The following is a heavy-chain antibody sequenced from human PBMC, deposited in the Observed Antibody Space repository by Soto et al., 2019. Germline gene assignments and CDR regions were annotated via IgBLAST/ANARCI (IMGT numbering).Heavy chain of an antibody. CDR1: GGTFSTYS. CDR3: TIGSWSGEVFDI. D-gene: IGHD2-21*01. CDR2: IIPMLGVR. Sequence: QVQLVQSGAEVKKPGSSVKVSCKDSGGTFSTYSMFWVRQAPGQGLEWMGRIIPMLGVRNYAQRFKDRVTITADKSTATVHMALSSLRSEDTALYYCTIGSWSGEVFDIWGQGTMVTVSS. J-gene: IGHJ3*02. V-gene: IGHV1-69*02.